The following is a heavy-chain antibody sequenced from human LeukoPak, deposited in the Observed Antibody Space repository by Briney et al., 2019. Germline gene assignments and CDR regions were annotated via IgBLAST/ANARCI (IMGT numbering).Heavy chain of an antibody. V-gene: IGHV4-59*01. J-gene: IGHJ6*02. D-gene: IGHD2-2*01. CDR1: GGSISSYY. CDR3: ARAVVIPAAMAWGDTGVYGMDV. CDR2: IYYSGST. Sequence: SETLSLTCTVSGGSISSYYWSWIRQPPGKGLEWIGYIYYSGSTNYNPSLKSRVTISVDTSKNQFSPKLSSVTAADTAVYYCARAVVIPAAMAWGDTGVYGMDVWGQGTTVTVSS.